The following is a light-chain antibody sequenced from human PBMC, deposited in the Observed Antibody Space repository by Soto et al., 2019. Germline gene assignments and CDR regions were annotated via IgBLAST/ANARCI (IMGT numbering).Light chain of an antibody. J-gene: IGLJ3*02. Sequence: QSVLTQPPSASGTPGQRVTISCSGSNSNIGINAVYWYQQLPGAAPTFLIYSDSQRPSGVPDRFSASKSGTSATLAISGLRSEDEADYYCAAWDAGLRGPVFGGGTKLTVL. V-gene: IGLV1-47*02. CDR3: AAWDAGLRGPV. CDR1: NSNIGINA. CDR2: SDS.